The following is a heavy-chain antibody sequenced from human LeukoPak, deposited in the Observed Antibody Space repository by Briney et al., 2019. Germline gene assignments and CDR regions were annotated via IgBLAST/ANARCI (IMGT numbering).Heavy chain of an antibody. CDR1: GFTFSSYA. Sequence: GGSLRLSCAASGFTFSSYAMGWVRQAPGKWLEWVAAISGSGGSTYYADSVKGRFTISRDNSKNTLYLQMNSLRAEDTAVYFFSQAEDGIRYFDRTIDYWGQGTLVTVSS. V-gene: IGHV3-23*01. CDR2: ISGSGGST. D-gene: IGHD3-9*01. CDR3: SQAEDGIRYFDRTIDY. J-gene: IGHJ4*02.